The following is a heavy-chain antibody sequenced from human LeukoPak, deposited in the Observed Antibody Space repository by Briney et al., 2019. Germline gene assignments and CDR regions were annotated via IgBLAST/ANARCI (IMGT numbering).Heavy chain of an antibody. CDR1: GGSISSSSYY. Sequence: SETLSLTCTVSGGSISSSSYYWGWIRQPPRKGLEWIGSIYHNGNTYYNPSLKSRVTISVDTSKNEFSLKLSSVTAADTAVYYCARAYHSSWYLNWFDPWGQGTLVTVSS. CDR2: IYHNGNT. D-gene: IGHD6-13*01. V-gene: IGHV4-39*07. CDR3: ARAYHSSWYLNWFDP. J-gene: IGHJ5*02.